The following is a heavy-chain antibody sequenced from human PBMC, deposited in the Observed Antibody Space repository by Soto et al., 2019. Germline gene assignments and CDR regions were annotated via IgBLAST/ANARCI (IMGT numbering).Heavy chain of an antibody. CDR1: GGSISSGGYY. D-gene: IGHD4-17*01. Sequence: SETLSLTCTVSGGSISSGGYYWSWIRQHPGKGLEWIGYIYYSGSTYYNPSLKSRVTTSVDTSKNQFSLKLSSVTAADTAVYYCARDSYGRDGYYYYGMDVWGQGTTVTVSS. J-gene: IGHJ6*02. V-gene: IGHV4-31*03. CDR2: IYYSGST. CDR3: ARDSYGRDGYYYYGMDV.